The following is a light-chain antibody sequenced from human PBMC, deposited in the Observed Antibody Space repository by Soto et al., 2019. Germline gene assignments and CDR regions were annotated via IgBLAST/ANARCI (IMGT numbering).Light chain of an antibody. Sequence: LLTQSPLSLPVTLGQPASISCRANESLVYSDGYTYLNWFHQRPGQSPRRLIYKISNRESRVPDRFSGSGSGTDFTLRISRVEAEDVGIYFCMQGTRWPGTFGQGTKV. J-gene: IGKJ1*01. CDR2: KIS. V-gene: IGKV2-30*01. CDR1: ESLVYSDGYTY. CDR3: MQGTRWPGT.